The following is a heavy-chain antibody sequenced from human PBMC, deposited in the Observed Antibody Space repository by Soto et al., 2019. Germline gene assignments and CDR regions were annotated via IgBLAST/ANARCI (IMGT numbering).Heavy chain of an antibody. J-gene: IGHJ4*02. CDR3: AKDHLTLYIAVAGTRYFDY. CDR1: GFTFSSYG. CDR2: ISYDGSNK. V-gene: IGHV3-30*18. D-gene: IGHD6-19*01. Sequence: GGSLRLSCAASGFTFSSYGMHWVRQAPGKGLEWVAVISYDGSNKYYADSVKGRFTIPRDNSKNTLYLQMNSLRAEDTAVYYCAKDHLTLYIAVAGTRYFDYWGQGTLVTVSS.